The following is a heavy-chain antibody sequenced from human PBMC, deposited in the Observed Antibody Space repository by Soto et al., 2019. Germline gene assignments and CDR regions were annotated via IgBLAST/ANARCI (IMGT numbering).Heavy chain of an antibody. J-gene: IGHJ6*02. Sequence: QVQLVESGGGVVQPGRSLRLSCAESGFSFSSYGMHWVRQAPGKGLEWVAIIWYDGSNKYYADSVKGRFTISRDNSKNTLFLQMNSLRGDDTAVYFCARAGSHIATTGHYYGMDVWGQGTTVTVSS. CDR3: ARAGSHIATTGHYYGMDV. D-gene: IGHD5-12*01. CDR1: GFSFSSYG. V-gene: IGHV3-33*01. CDR2: IWYDGSNK.